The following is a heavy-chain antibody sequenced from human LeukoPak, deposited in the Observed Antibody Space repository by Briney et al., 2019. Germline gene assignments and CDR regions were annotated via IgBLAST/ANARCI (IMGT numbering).Heavy chain of an antibody. Sequence: SVKVSCKASGGTFSSYAISWVRQAPGQGLEWMGGIIPIFGTANYAQKFQGRVMITADESTSTAYMELSSLRSEDTAVYYCARSPLGAYCGGDCPYYFDYWGQGTLVTVSS. CDR1: GGTFSSYA. J-gene: IGHJ4*02. CDR2: IIPIFGTA. CDR3: ARSPLGAYCGGDCPYYFDY. D-gene: IGHD2-21*01. V-gene: IGHV1-69*13.